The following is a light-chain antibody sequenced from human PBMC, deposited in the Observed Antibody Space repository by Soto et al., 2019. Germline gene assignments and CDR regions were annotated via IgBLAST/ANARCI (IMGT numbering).Light chain of an antibody. CDR3: SYTFV. CDR1: SSDVGNYNY. CDR2: DVT. Sequence: QSVLTQPASVSGSPGQSITISCTGTSSDVGNYNYVSWYQQHPGKAPKLMIFDVTNRPSGVSNRFSGSKSGNTASLTISGLQAEDEADYYCSYTFVFGIGTKGTVL. J-gene: IGLJ1*01. V-gene: IGLV2-14*03.